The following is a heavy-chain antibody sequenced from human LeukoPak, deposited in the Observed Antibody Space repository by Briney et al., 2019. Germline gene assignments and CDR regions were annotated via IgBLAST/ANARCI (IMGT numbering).Heavy chain of an antibody. V-gene: IGHV3-21*01. CDR2: ISSGKSFI. Sequence: GGSLRLSCVGSGFSFSGYSMTGVRQAPDMGLEWVSSISSGKSFIYYASSVRGRFTISRNNAKNSLYLQMDSLRAEDTAVYYCARVDSPRPAGRPSDFWGQGTLVTVSS. CDR1: GFSFSGYS. CDR3: ARVDSPRPAGRPSDF. D-gene: IGHD6-6*01. J-gene: IGHJ4*02.